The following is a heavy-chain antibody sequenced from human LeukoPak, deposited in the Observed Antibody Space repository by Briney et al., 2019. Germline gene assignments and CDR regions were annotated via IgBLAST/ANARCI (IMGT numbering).Heavy chain of an antibody. CDR3: ASYCSGGGCYSHDAFDI. CDR2: ISSSGSYI. Sequence: GGSLRLSCAASGFTFSSYSMNWVRQAPGKGLEWVSSISSSGSYIYYADSVKGRFTISRDNAKNSLYLQMNSLRAEDTAVFYCASYCSGGGCYSHDAFDIWGQGTMVTVSS. D-gene: IGHD2-15*01. CDR1: GFTFSSYS. V-gene: IGHV3-21*01. J-gene: IGHJ3*02.